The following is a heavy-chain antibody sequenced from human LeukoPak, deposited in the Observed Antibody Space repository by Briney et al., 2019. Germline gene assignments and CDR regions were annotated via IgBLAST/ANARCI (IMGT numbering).Heavy chain of an antibody. Sequence: PGGSLRLSCAASGFTVSSYVMSWVRQAPGKGLEWVSAISGSGGSTYYADSVKGQFTISRDNSKNTLYLQMNSLRAEDTAVYYCAKDKSGSRPYYFDYWGQGTLVTVSS. CDR3: AKDKSGSRPYYFDY. D-gene: IGHD1-26*01. CDR2: ISGSGGST. J-gene: IGHJ4*02. CDR1: GFTVSSYV. V-gene: IGHV3-23*01.